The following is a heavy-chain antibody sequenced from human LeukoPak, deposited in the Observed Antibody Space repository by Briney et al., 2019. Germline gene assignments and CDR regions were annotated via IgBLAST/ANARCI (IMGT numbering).Heavy chain of an antibody. J-gene: IGHJ5*02. CDR1: GGSIDSYY. CDR3: ARDRVITMVRGSSRCNWFDP. CDR2: IYYTGST. V-gene: IGHV4-59*12. Sequence: SETLSLTCTVSGGSIDSYYWSWIRQSPGKGLEWLGYIYYTGSTNYNPSLKSRVTMSVDTSKNQFSLKLSSVTAADTAVYYCARDRVITMVRGSSRCNWFDPWGQGTLVTVSS. D-gene: IGHD3-10*01.